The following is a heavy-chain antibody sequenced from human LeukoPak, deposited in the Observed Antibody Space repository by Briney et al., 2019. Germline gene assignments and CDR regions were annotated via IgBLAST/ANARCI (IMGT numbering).Heavy chain of an antibody. CDR1: GASISNYY. J-gene: IGHJ4*02. CDR3: ARDVGSFDYDY. CDR2: INHSGST. V-gene: IGHV4-34*01. Sequence: PSDTLSLTCTVSGASISNYYWSWIRQPPGQGLEWIGEINHSGSTNYNPSLKSRVTISVDTSKNQFSLKLSSVTAADTAVYYCARDVGSFDYDYWGQGTLVTVSS.